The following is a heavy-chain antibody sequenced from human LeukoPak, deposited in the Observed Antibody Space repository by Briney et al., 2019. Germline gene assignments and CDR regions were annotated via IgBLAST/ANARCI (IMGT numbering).Heavy chain of an antibody. Sequence: PGKSLRLSCAASGFTFSSNGMHWVRQGPGKGLEWVTFIWYDGSNKYYADSVKGRFTISRDNSKNTLYLQMNSLRAEDTAVYYCARGHRDSGSYTRGYFDYWGQGTLVTVSS. J-gene: IGHJ4*02. CDR1: GFTFSSNG. CDR3: ARGHRDSGSYTRGYFDY. D-gene: IGHD1-26*01. V-gene: IGHV3-33*01. CDR2: IWYDGSNK.